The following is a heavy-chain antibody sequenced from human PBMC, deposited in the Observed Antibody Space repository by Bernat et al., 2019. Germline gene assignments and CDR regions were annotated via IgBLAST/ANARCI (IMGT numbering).Heavy chain of an antibody. J-gene: IGHJ5*02. D-gene: IGHD2-15*01. Sequence: EVQLLESGGGLVQPGGSLRLSCAASGFTISSYAMSWVRQAPGKGLEWVSAISGSGGSTYYADSVKGRFTISRDNSKNTLYLQMNSLRAEDTAVYYCAKSLLSVVVVAATWFDPWGQGTLVTVSS. CDR2: ISGSGGST. CDR1: GFTISSYA. V-gene: IGHV3-23*01. CDR3: AKSLLSVVVVAATWFDP.